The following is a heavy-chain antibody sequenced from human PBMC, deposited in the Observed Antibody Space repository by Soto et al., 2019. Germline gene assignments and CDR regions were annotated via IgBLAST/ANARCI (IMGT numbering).Heavy chain of an antibody. CDR3: ASGIVGVPAALPDY. CDR1: GYTFTSYA. D-gene: IGHD2-2*01. Sequence: ASVKVSCKASGYTFTSYAMHLVRQAPVQSLELIVWINAGNFNTKYSQKFQGRFTITMYTSAITAYIELISLTSEYRAVYYCASGIVGVPAALPDYWGQGTLVTVSS. CDR2: INAGNFNT. J-gene: IGHJ4*02. V-gene: IGHV1-3*01.